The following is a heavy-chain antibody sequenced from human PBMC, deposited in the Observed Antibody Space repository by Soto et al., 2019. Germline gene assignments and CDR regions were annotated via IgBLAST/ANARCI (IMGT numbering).Heavy chain of an antibody. V-gene: IGHV4-4*02. CDR1: GTSISSSYW. CDR2: IYHNGIT. CDR3: ATVPPRIVVVLAEFPT. J-gene: IGHJ4*02. Sequence: SETLSLTCRVSGTSISSSYWWAWVRQSPGKGLEWIGEIYHNGITKYNPSLKSRVSMSIDKSNNQFSLKLTSVAAADTAVYYCATVPPRIVVVLAEFPTWGQGTLVTVSS. D-gene: IGHD2-21*01.